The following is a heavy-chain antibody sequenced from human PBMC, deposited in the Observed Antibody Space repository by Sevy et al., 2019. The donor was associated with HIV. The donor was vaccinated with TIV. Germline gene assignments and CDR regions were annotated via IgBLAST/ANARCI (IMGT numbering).Heavy chain of an antibody. D-gene: IGHD3-3*01. Sequence: ASVQVSCKASGYTFTGYYMHWVRQAPGQGLEWMGWINPNSGGTNYAQKFQGRVTMTRDTSISTAYMELSRLRSDDTAVYYCARDTGVFGVVNNWFDPWGQGTLVTVSS. J-gene: IGHJ5*02. CDR2: INPNSGGT. CDR1: GYTFTGYY. V-gene: IGHV1-2*02. CDR3: ARDTGVFGVVNNWFDP.